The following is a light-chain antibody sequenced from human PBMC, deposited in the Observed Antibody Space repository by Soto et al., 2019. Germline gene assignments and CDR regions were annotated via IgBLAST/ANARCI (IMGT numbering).Light chain of an antibody. V-gene: IGKV3-20*01. J-gene: IGKJ1*01. CDR3: QQYDRSPRT. Sequence: EIVLTQSPGTLSLSPGERATLSCRASQSVSTMFLAWYQQKPGQAPRLLIYAASTRATGIPDRFSGGGSGTDFTLTISRLEPEDFAVYYCQQYDRSPRTFGQGTRVEVK. CDR1: QSVSTMF. CDR2: AAS.